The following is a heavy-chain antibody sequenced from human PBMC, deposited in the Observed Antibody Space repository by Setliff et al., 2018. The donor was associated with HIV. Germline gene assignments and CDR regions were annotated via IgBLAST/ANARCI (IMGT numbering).Heavy chain of an antibody. J-gene: IGHJ4*02. CDR2: VSGNGYTT. Sequence: GGSLRLSCAASGFTFSSYAMAWVRQAPGKGLEWVSSVSGNGYTTFYANSVRGRFTVSRDNSKNTLFLQMTSLRAEDTAVYYCAKAQPYRDWGQGTLVTVSS. D-gene: IGHD6-13*01. CDR3: AKAQPYRD. V-gene: IGHV3-23*01. CDR1: GFTFSSYA.